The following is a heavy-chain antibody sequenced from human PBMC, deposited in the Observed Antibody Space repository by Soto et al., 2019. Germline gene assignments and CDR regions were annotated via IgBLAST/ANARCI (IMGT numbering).Heavy chain of an antibody. CDR3: ARPSTTVVTPAAFDI. Sequence: GGSLRLSCAASGSTFSSYGMHWVRQAPGKGLEWVAVIWYDGSNRYYADSVKGRFTISRDNSKNTLYLQMNSLRAEDTAVYYCARPSTTVVTPAAFDIWGQGTMVTVSS. CDR2: IWYDGSNR. D-gene: IGHD4-17*01. CDR1: GSTFSSYG. J-gene: IGHJ3*02. V-gene: IGHV3-33*01.